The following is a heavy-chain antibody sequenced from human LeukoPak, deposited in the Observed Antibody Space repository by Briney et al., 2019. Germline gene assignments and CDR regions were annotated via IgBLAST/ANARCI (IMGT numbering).Heavy chain of an antibody. CDR3: ARAGAVAGTYDAFDI. D-gene: IGHD6-19*01. CDR2: IIPILGTA. Sequence: SVKVSCKASGGTFSSYAISWVRQAPGQGLEWMGRIIPILGTANYAQKFQGRVTITADKSTSTAYMELSSLRSEETAVYYCARAGAVAGTYDAFDIWGQGTMVTVSS. CDR1: GGTFSSYA. J-gene: IGHJ3*02. V-gene: IGHV1-69*04.